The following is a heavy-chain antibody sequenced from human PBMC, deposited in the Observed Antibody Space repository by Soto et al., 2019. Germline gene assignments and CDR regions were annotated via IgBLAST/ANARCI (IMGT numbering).Heavy chain of an antibody. Sequence: ASVKVCCKASGYTFTGYYMHWVRQAPGQGLEWMGWINPNSGGTNYAQKFQGRVTMTRDTSISTAYMELSRLRSDDTAVYYCARELYITGTPNPHGMDVWGQGTTVTVSS. J-gene: IGHJ6*02. CDR1: GYTFTGYY. D-gene: IGHD1-20*01. V-gene: IGHV1-2*02. CDR3: ARELYITGTPNPHGMDV. CDR2: INPNSGGT.